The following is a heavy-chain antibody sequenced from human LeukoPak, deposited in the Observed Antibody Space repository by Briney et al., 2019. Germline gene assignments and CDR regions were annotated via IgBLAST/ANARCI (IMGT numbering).Heavy chain of an antibody. CDR1: GGSISSSSYY. J-gene: IGHJ3*02. V-gene: IGHV4-39*01. CDR3: AGLIAAALRGAFDI. CDR2: IYYSGST. Sequence: SETLSLTCTVSGGSISSSSYYWGWIRQPPGKGLEWIGSIYYSGSTYYNPSLKSRVTISVDTSKNQFSLKRSSVTAADTAVYYCAGLIAAALRGAFDIWGQGTMVTVSS. D-gene: IGHD6-13*01.